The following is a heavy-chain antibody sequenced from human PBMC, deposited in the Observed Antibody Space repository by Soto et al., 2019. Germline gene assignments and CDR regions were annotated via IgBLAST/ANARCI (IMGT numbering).Heavy chain of an antibody. J-gene: IGHJ4*02. Sequence: QVQLQESGPGLVKPSQTLSLTCTVSGGSISSGGYYWSWIRQHPGKGLGWIGYIYYSGSAYYNPSLRCRVTISVDTSKSQFSLRLSSVPASDTALYSCAGVRDSVAISGQALFDYWGQGSLVTVSS. V-gene: IGHV4-31*03. CDR3: AGVRDSVAISGQALFDY. CDR2: IYYSGSA. CDR1: GGSISSGGYY. D-gene: IGHD2-21*01.